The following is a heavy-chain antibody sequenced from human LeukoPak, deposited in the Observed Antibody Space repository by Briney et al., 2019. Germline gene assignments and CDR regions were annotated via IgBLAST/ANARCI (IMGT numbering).Heavy chain of an antibody. CDR2: ICGNGDST. CDR1: GFTFSNYA. D-gene: IGHD5-24*01. J-gene: IGHJ4*02. CDR3: ARRDGYADY. V-gene: IGHV3-23*01. Sequence: GGSLRLSCAASGFTFSNYAMSWVRQAPGKGLEWVSVICGNGDSTYYADSVKGRFTISRDNAKNSLYLQMNSLRAEDTAVYYCARRDGYADYWGQGTLVTVSP.